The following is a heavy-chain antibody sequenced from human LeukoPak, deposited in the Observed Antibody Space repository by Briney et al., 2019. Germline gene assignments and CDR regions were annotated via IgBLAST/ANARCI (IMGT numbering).Heavy chain of an antibody. D-gene: IGHD5-12*01. V-gene: IGHV3-7*01. J-gene: IGHJ6*03. Sequence: GGSLRLSCAASGFTFSSYWMSWVRQAPGKGLEWVANIKQDGSEKYYVDSEGRFTISRDNAKNSLYLQMNSLRAEDAAVYYCARDEIVATTKANYYYYMDVWGKGTTVTISS. CDR2: IKQDGSEK. CDR3: ARDEIVATTKANYYYYMDV. CDR1: GFTFSSYW.